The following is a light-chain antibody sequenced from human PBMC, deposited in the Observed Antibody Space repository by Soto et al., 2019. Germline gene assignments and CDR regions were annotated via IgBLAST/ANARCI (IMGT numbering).Light chain of an antibody. Sequence: EIVLTQSPGTLSLSPGERATLSCRASQSISSNYLAWYQQKPGQAPRLLIYGPSSRAAGIPDRFSGGGSGTDFTLTISRLEPEDFAVYYCQQFSSYPLTFGGGTKV. CDR3: QQFSSYPLT. V-gene: IGKV3-20*01. CDR1: QSISSNY. J-gene: IGKJ4*01. CDR2: GPS.